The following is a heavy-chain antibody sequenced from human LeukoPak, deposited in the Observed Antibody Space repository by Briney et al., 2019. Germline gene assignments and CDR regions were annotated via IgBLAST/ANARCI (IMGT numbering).Heavy chain of an antibody. Sequence: SETLSLTCTVSGYSISSSYYWGWIRQSPGKGLEWIGSIYHSGSTFYNPSLKSRVTISIDTSKNQFSLNLISVTAADTAVYYCARRLEGTYSQYYFDYWGQGTLVTVSS. CDR2: IYHSGST. CDR3: ARRLEGTYSQYYFDY. J-gene: IGHJ4*02. CDR1: GYSISSSYY. D-gene: IGHD1-26*01. V-gene: IGHV4-38-2*02.